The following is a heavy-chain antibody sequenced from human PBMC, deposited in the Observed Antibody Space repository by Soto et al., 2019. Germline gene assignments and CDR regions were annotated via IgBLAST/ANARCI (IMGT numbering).Heavy chain of an antibody. CDR2: IYYSGST. D-gene: IGHD6-19*01. CDR1: GGSISSYY. Sequence: PSETLSLTCTVSGGSISSYYWSWIRQPPGKGLEWIGYIYYSGSTNYNPSLKSRVTISVDTSKNQFSLKLSSVTAADTAVYYCARGGSSGWHMFDYWGQGTLVTVSS. CDR3: ARGGSSGWHMFDY. V-gene: IGHV4-59*01. J-gene: IGHJ4*02.